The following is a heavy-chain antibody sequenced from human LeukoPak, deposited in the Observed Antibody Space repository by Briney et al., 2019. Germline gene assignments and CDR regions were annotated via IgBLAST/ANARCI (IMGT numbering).Heavy chain of an antibody. CDR2: IIPIFGTA. J-gene: IGHJ3*02. CDR1: GGTFSSYA. Sequence: SVKVSCKASGGTFSSYAISWVRQAPGQGLEWMGGIIPIFGTANYAQKFQGRVPITTDESTSTAYMELSSLRSEDTAVYYCASPTAYYYDSSGFDIWGQGTMVTVSS. CDR3: ASPTAYYYDSSGFDI. V-gene: IGHV1-69*05. D-gene: IGHD3-22*01.